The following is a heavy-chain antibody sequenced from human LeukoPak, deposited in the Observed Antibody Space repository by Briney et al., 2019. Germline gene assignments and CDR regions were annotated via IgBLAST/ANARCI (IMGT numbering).Heavy chain of an antibody. Sequence: SETLSLTCAVSGVSFDDYYWSWVRQTPGKGLEWIGEINHSGYTNDSPSLKSRVTLSIDTPRKQFSLNLRSVTVADAGIYYCTRMTTGHDYWGQGTLVTVSS. CDR2: INHSGYT. J-gene: IGHJ4*02. D-gene: IGHD4-17*01. V-gene: IGHV4-34*01. CDR1: GVSFDDYY. CDR3: TRMTTGHDY.